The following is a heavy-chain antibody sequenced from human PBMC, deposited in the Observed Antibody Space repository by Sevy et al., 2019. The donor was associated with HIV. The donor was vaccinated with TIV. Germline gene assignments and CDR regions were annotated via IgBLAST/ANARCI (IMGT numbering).Heavy chain of an antibody. J-gene: IGHJ4*02. Sequence: GGSLRLSCAASRFTFSSYAMSWVRQAPGKGLEWVSAINGSGGSTYYSDSVKGRFTISRDNSKNTLYLQMNSLRAEDTAVYYCAKVGRYDSSGYYSGYYFDYWGQGTLVTVSS. CDR3: AKVGRYDSSGYYSGYYFDY. V-gene: IGHV3-23*01. CDR1: RFTFSSYA. CDR2: INGSGGST. D-gene: IGHD3-22*01.